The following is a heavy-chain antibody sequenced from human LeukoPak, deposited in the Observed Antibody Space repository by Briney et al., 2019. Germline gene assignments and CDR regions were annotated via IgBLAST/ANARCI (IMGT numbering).Heavy chain of an antibody. V-gene: IGHV3-74*01. CDR3: APGYCSGGDCYSG. J-gene: IGHJ4*02. Sequence: GGSLRLSCAASGFTFSNYWMHWVRQGPGKGLVWVSRINSDGSTISYADSVKGRFTISRDNAKNTLYLQMNSLRAEDTAVYYCAPGYCSGGDCYSGWGQGTLVTVSS. D-gene: IGHD2-15*01. CDR2: INSDGSTI. CDR1: GFTFSNYW.